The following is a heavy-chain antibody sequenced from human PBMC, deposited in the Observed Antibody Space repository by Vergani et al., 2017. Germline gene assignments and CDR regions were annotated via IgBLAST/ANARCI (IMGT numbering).Heavy chain of an antibody. CDR3: AEEGGVYCSGGTCYPEY. V-gene: IGHV3-30*02. Sequence: QVQLVESGGGVVQPGGSLRLSCAASGFTFNSYGMHWVRQAPGKGLEWVASIWSDESRRYYGDSMEGPFTISRDNSKNTLYLQMKSLRPEDTAVYYCAEEGGVYCSGGTCYPEYWGQGTLVIVSS. CDR2: IWSDESRR. D-gene: IGHD2-15*01. CDR1: GFTFNSYG. J-gene: IGHJ4*02.